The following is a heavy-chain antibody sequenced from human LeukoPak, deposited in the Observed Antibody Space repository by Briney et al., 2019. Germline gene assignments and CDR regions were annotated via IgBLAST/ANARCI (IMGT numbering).Heavy chain of an antibody. V-gene: IGHV4-38-2*01. CDR2: ISHNGNA. D-gene: IGHD3/OR15-3a*01. CDR3: ARDPNWDCWFDP. J-gene: IGHJ5*02. CDR1: GYSVGSAYY. Sequence: SETLSLTCAVSGYSVGSAYYWVWIRPPPGKGLEWLGTISHNGNAYYNPSLKSRLTMSVDTSKNQFSLNLNSVTAADTAVYFCARDPNWDCWFDPWGQGALVTVSS.